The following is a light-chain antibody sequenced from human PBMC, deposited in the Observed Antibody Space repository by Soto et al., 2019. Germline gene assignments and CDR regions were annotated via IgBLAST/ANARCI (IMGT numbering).Light chain of an antibody. J-gene: IGLJ2*01. V-gene: IGLV1-40*01. CDR3: SSYADSNSVV. CDR2: GNS. CDR1: SSNIGAHYD. Sequence: QSVLTQPPSVSGAPGQRVTISCTGSSSNIGAHYDVHWYQQLPGTAPKLLIYGNSNRPSGVPDRFSGSKSGTSASLAITGLQAEDEADYYCSSYADSNSVVFGGGTKVTVL.